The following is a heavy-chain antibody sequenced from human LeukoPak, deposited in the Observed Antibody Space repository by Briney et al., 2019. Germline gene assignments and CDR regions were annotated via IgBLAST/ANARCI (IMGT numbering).Heavy chain of an antibody. Sequence: PGESLTLSCAVSGFTFSSYWNRWVRRAPGEGRVGGANNDQYKGERNYKASVKSRFPISRDTAQNQLSLQVNTLRAEDTAVYFCARDRGYSNFDYWGQGTLVTVSS. V-gene: IGHV3-7*01. CDR2: NDQYKGER. CDR1: GFTFSSYW. D-gene: IGHD3-10*01. CDR3: ARDRGYSNFDY. J-gene: IGHJ4*02.